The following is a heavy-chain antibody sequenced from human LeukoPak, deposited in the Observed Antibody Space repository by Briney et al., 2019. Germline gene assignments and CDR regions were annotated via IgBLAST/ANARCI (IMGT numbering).Heavy chain of an antibody. CDR1: GGSISSGSYY. D-gene: IGHD6-19*01. CDR2: IYTSGST. CDR3: ARRSLAVADDY. V-gene: IGHV4-61*02. J-gene: IGHJ4*02. Sequence: SQTLSLTCTVSGGSISSGSYYWSWIRQPAGKGLEWIGRIYTSGSTNYYPSLKSRVTISVDTSKNQFSLKLSSVTAADTAVYYCARRSLAVADDYWGQGTLVTVSS.